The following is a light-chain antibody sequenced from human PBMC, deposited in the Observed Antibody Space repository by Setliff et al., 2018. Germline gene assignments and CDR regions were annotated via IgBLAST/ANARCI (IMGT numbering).Light chain of an antibody. Sequence: QSALTQPPSASGSPGQSVTISCSGTSSDLFSYNYVSWYQQHPGKAPKLMIYEVTKRPSGVPDRFSGSKSGNTASLTISGLQPEDEAYYYNAYTSRSTYVFGSGTKVTVL. J-gene: IGLJ1*01. CDR2: EVT. CDR3: NAYTSRSTYV. V-gene: IGLV2-8*01. CDR1: SSDLFSYNY.